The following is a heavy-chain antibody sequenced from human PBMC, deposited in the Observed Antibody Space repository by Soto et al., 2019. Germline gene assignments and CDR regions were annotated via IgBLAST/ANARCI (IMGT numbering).Heavy chain of an antibody. J-gene: IGHJ6*02. CDR2: ISYSGST. V-gene: IGHV4-39*01. CDR3: ARHQGCTSRSCSCYGMDV. Sequence: SETLSLTCTVSGGSISSSNYYWGWIRQPPGKGLEWIGTISYSGSTYYNPSLKSRVTISGDTSKNQFSLKLSSVTATDTAVYYCARHQGCTSRSCSCYGMDVWGQGTTVTVSS. D-gene: IGHD2-2*01. CDR1: GGSISSSNYY.